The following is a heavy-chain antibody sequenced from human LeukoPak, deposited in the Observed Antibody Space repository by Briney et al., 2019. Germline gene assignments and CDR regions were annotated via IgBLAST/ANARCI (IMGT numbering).Heavy chain of an antibody. Sequence: GGSLRLSCAVSGFTFSSYEMNWVRQAPGKGLEWVSYISSSGSIIYYADSVKGPFTISRDNAKNSLYLQMNSLRAEDTAVYYCASGDCYSCDYHYYKGVWGKGTTVSISS. CDR1: GFTFSSYE. V-gene: IGHV3-48*03. CDR2: ISSSGSII. D-gene: IGHD2-21*02. J-gene: IGHJ6*03. CDR3: ASGDCYSCDYHYYKGV.